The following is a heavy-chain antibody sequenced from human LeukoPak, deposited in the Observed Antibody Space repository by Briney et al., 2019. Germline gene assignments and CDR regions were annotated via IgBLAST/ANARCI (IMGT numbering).Heavy chain of an antibody. CDR1: GFTFSSYG. CDR2: ISYDGSNK. Sequence: SGGSLRLSCAASGFTFSSYGMLWVRQAPGKGLEWVAVISYDGSNKYYADSVKGRFTISRDNSKNTLYLQMNSLRAEDTAVYYCARALKGLRRRIGGTTTFEYYYYMDVWGKGTTVTISS. CDR3: ARALKGLRRRIGGTTTFEYYYYMDV. D-gene: IGHD1-26*01. V-gene: IGHV3-30*03. J-gene: IGHJ6*03.